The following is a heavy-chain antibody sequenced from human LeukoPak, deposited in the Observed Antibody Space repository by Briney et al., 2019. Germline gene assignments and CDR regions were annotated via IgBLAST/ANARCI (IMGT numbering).Heavy chain of an antibody. CDR3: AKPREGSSSWYAAG. CDR2: ISYDGSNN. V-gene: IGHV3-30*18. CDR1: GVTLSPYG. J-gene: IGHJ4*02. Sequence: PGMSLRLSCAASGVTLSPYGMHWVRQAPGKGLEWVAVISYDGSNNYYADSVKGRFTISRDNSKNTLYLQMNSLRAEDTAVYYCAKPREGSSSWYAAGWGQGTLVTVSS. D-gene: IGHD6-13*01.